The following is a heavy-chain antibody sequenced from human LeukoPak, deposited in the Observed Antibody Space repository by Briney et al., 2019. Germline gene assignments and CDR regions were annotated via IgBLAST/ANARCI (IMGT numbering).Heavy chain of an antibody. CDR2: IYPNNGAT. Sequence: WASVKVSCKASGYTFSGTGWYLYWLRQAPGQGLECMGWIYPNNGATGYAQKFQGRVAMTRDTSISTAYMELSRLRPDGTAVYYCARDGPAQMVDFDYWGQGTLVTASS. CDR1: GYTFSGTGWY. V-gene: IGHV1-2*02. D-gene: IGHD3-10*01. CDR3: ARDGPAQMVDFDY. J-gene: IGHJ4*02.